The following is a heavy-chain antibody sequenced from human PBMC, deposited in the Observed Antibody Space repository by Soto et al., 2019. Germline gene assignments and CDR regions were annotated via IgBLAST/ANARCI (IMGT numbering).Heavy chain of an antibody. CDR2: IYYSGRN. CDR1: GGSISSGGYY. CDR3: ERWVGATSFDY. J-gene: IGHJ4*02. Sequence: QVQLQESGPGLVKPSQTLSLTCTVSGGSISSGGYYWSCIRQHPGKGLEWIGYIYYSGRNYYNPSLKRRVTISVDTYKNQFSLKLSSVTAADTAVDYCERWVGATSFDYWGQGTLCTVSS. V-gene: IGHV4-31*03. D-gene: IGHD1-26*01.